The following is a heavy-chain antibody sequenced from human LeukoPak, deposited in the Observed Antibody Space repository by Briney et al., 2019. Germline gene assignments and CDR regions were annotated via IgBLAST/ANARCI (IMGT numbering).Heavy chain of an antibody. CDR3: ARGSSGWIFDY. D-gene: IGHD6-19*01. CDR2: IYYSGST. CDR1: GGSISSGDYC. Sequence: SQTLSLTCTVSGGSISSGDYCWSWIRQPPGKGLEWIGYIYYSGSTYYNPSLKSRVTISVDTSKNQFSLKLSSVTAADTAVYYCARGSSGWIFDYWGQGTLVTVSS. J-gene: IGHJ4*02. V-gene: IGHV4-30-4*01.